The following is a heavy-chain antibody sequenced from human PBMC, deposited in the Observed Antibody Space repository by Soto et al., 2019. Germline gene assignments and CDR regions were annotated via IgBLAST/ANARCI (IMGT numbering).Heavy chain of an antibody. V-gene: IGHV4-31*03. Sequence: SETLSLTCTVSGGSISRGGYYWSWIRQHPGKGLEWIGYIYYSGSTYYNPSLKSRVTISVDTSKNQFSLKLSSVTAADTAAYYCARYSSSWFPTSYNWFDPWGQGTLVTVSS. CDR2: IYYSGST. CDR3: ARYSSSWFPTSYNWFDP. D-gene: IGHD6-13*01. J-gene: IGHJ5*02. CDR1: GGSISRGGYY.